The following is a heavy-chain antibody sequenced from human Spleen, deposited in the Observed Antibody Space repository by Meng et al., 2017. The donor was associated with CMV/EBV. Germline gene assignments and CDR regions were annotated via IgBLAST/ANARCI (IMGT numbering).Heavy chain of an antibody. D-gene: IGHD6-6*01. CDR2: INPNGGSA. CDR1: GYSFTTYF. Sequence: ASVKVSCKASGYSFTTYFVHWVRQAPGQGLEWMGIINPNGGSASYPQKFQGRVTMTRDTSTSTVYMELSSLTSEDTAIYYCARRVYSSSSSGGMDVWGQGTTVTVSS. CDR3: ARRVYSSSSSGGMDV. J-gene: IGHJ6*02. V-gene: IGHV1-46*01.